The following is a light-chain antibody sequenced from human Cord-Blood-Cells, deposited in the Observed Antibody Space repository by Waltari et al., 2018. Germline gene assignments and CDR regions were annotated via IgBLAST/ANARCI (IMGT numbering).Light chain of an antibody. CDR2: EVS. CDR1: SSSVGSNNR. CDR3: SSYTSSSTYV. V-gene: IGLV2-18*02. Sequence: QSALTQPPSVSGSPGQSVTISCTGTSSSVGSNNRVSWYQQPPGPAPQLMIYEVSNRPSGVPDRFSGSKSGNTASLTISGLQAEDEADYYCSSYTSSSTYVFGTGTKVTVL. J-gene: IGLJ1*01.